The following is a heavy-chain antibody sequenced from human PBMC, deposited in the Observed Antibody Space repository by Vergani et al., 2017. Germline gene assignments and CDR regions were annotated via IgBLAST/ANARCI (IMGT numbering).Heavy chain of an antibody. CDR2: INHSGST. J-gene: IGHJ4*02. V-gene: IGHV4-34*01. Sequence: QVQLQQWGAGLVKPSQTLSLTCAVYGGSFSGYYWSWIRQPPGKGLEWIGEINHSGSTNYNPSLKSRVTISVDTSKNQFSLKLSSVTAADTAVYYCARDRERSDFDYWGQGTLVTVSS. CDR1: GGSFSGYY. D-gene: IGHD1-1*01. CDR3: ARDRERSDFDY.